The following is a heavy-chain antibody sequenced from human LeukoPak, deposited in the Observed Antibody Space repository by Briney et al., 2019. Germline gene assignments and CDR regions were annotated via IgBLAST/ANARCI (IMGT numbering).Heavy chain of an antibody. Sequence: ASVKVSCKASGYTFTSYGISWVRQAPGQGLEWMGWISAYNGNTNYAQKLQGRVTMTTDTSTSTAYMELRSLRSDDTAVYYCARNMIVVVTNYYYYMDVWGKGTTVTISS. CDR1: GYTFTSYG. D-gene: IGHD3-22*01. CDR2: ISAYNGNT. CDR3: ARNMIVVVTNYYYYMDV. V-gene: IGHV1-18*01. J-gene: IGHJ6*03.